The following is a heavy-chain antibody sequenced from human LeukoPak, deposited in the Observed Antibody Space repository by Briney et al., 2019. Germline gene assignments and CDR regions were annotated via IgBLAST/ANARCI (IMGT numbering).Heavy chain of an antibody. J-gene: IGHJ4*02. D-gene: IGHD5-12*01. CDR1: GFTFSSYS. CDR3: ARDRAGGYSQSGIDY. Sequence: GGSLRLSCATSGFTFSSYSMNWVRQAPGKGLEWVSSISSSSSYIYYADSVKGRFTISRDNAKNSLYLQMNSLRAEDTAVYYCARDRAGGYSQSGIDYWGQGTLVTVSS. CDR2: ISSSSSYI. V-gene: IGHV3-21*01.